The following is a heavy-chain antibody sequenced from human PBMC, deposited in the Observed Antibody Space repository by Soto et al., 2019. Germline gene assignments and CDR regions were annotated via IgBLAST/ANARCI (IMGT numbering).Heavy chain of an antibody. CDR2: TYYRSKWYN. J-gene: IGHJ3*02. Sequence: QVQLQQSGPGMVKPSQTLSLTWVISGDSVSSNNVAWNWIRQSPSRGLEWLGRTYYRSKWYNNYAVSVKSRTTINADTSKNQFSLQLASVTPEDTAVYYCAREINSAIDIWGQGTMVTVS. CDR3: AREINSAIDI. D-gene: IGHD1-1*01. V-gene: IGHV6-1*01. CDR1: GDSVSSNNVA.